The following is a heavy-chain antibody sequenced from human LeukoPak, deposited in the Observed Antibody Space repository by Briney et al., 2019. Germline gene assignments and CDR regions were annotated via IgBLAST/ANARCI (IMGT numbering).Heavy chain of an antibody. V-gene: IGHV3-30*02. Sequence: PGRSLRLSCAASGFTLSCCGMHWVRQAPGKGLEWVAFIRYDGGNVYYADSVKGRFTISRDNSKNTLYLQMNSLRAEDTAMYYCAKDGDDCIEHWGQGALVTVSS. D-gene: IGHD2-21*01. CDR3: AKDGDDCIEH. CDR2: IRYDGGNV. J-gene: IGHJ4*02. CDR1: GFTLSCCG.